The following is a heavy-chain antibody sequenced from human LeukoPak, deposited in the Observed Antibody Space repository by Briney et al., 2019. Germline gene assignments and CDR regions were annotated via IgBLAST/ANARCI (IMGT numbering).Heavy chain of an antibody. CDR1: GFTFSSRW. Sequence: GGSLRLSCAASGFTFSSRWMHWVRQAPGKGLVWVSHVNSDESSTNYADSVKRRFTISRDNTKNTLYLQMNSLRAEDTAVYYCASDDSYAFDIWGQGTMVTVSS. CDR3: ASDDSYAFDI. D-gene: IGHD2-21*01. J-gene: IGHJ3*02. V-gene: IGHV3-74*01. CDR2: VNSDESST.